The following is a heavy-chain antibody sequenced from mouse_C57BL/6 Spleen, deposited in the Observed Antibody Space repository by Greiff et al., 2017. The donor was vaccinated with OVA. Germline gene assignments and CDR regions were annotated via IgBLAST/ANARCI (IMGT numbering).Heavy chain of an antibody. CDR3: VRKGDIGDY. CDR1: GYTFTSYW. V-gene: IGHV1-50*01. J-gene: IGHJ4*01. Sequence: QVQLQQPGAELVKPGASVKLSCKASGYTFTSYWMQWVKQRPGQGLEWIGEIDPSDSYTNYNQKFKGKATLTVDTSSSTAYMQLSSLTSEDSAVYYCVRKGDIGDYWGQGTSVTVSS. CDR2: IDPSDSYT.